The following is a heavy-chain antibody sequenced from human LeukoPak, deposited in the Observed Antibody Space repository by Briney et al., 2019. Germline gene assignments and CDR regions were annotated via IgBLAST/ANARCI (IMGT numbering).Heavy chain of an antibody. Sequence: PGRSLRLSCAASGFTFSSYAMHWVRQAPGKGLEWVTFISYDGSNKYSADSVKGRFTISRDNSKNTLYLQLDSLRAEDTAVYYCAKDSSSSNHFYGMDVWGQGTTVTVSS. CDR2: ISYDGSNK. D-gene: IGHD6-6*01. CDR1: GFTFSSYA. V-gene: IGHV3-30*04. CDR3: AKDSSSSNHFYGMDV. J-gene: IGHJ6*02.